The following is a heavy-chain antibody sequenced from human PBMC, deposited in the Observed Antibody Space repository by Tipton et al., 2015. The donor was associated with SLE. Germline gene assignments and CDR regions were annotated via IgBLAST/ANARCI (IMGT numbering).Heavy chain of an antibody. D-gene: IGHD3-3*01. CDR3: ARGERFLEWLSPWYFDY. CDR2: VYENDFT. J-gene: IGHJ4*02. V-gene: IGHV4-59*01. CDR1: GASISTYY. Sequence: LRLSCTVSGASISTYYWSWVRQPPGKGLEWIGYVYENDFTNYNPSLKSRVTISLDPSKSQFSLRLSSVTAADTAIYYCARGERFLEWLSPWYFDYWGQGTLVTVSS.